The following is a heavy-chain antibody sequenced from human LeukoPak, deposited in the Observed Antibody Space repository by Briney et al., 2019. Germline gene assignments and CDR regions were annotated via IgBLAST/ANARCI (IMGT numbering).Heavy chain of an antibody. J-gene: IGHJ4*02. D-gene: IGHD6-13*01. Sequence: SVKVSCKASGGTFSSYAISWVRQAPGQGLEWMGGIIPIFGTANYAQKFQGRVTITADESTSTAYMELSRLRSDDTALYYCAGGAAAPGELWGQGTLVTVSS. CDR3: AGGAAAPGEL. CDR1: GGTFSSYA. V-gene: IGHV1-69*13. CDR2: IIPIFGTA.